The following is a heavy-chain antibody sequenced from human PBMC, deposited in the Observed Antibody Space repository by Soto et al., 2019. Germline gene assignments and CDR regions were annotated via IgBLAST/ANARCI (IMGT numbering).Heavy chain of an antibody. J-gene: IGHJ6*02. CDR2: IRSKAYGGTT. CDR3: TKYTYTSRYAYYGMDV. Sequence: PGGSLRLSCTTSGFTFGDYAMSWSRQAPGEGLEWVGVIRSKAYGGTTDYAASVKGRFTISRDDSKSIAYLQMNSLKSEDTGVYYCTKYTYTSRYAYYGMDVWGHGTTVTVSS. CDR1: GFTFGDYA. D-gene: IGHD6-13*01. V-gene: IGHV3-49*03.